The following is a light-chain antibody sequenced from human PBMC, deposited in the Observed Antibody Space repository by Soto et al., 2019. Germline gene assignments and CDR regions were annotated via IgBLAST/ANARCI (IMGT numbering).Light chain of an antibody. V-gene: IGKV3-20*01. CDR1: QSVSSSY. J-gene: IGKJ5*01. Sequence: EIVLTQSPGTLSLSPGERATLACRASQSVSSSYLAWYQQKPGQAPRLLIYGASSRATGIPDRFSGSGYGTDFTLTISSLQPEDSATYYCQQLHSYPVTFGHGKRLEIK. CDR3: QQLHSYPVT. CDR2: GAS.